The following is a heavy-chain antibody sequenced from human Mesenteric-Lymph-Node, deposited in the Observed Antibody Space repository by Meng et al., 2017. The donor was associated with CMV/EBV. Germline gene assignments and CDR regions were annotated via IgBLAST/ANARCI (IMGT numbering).Heavy chain of an antibody. D-gene: IGHD6-13*01. CDR2: IYYSGST. CDR1: GGSISSSSSY. CDR3: ASQPAGNNWFDP. V-gene: IGHV4-39*01. J-gene: IGHJ5*02. Sequence: VSGGSISSSSSYWGWIRQPPGKGLEWIGSIYYSGSTYYNPSLKSRVTISVDTSKNQFSLKLSSVTAADTAVYYCASQPAGNNWFDPWGQGTLVTVSS.